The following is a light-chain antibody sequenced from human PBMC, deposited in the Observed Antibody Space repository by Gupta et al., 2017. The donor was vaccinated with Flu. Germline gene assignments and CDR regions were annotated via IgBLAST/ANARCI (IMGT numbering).Light chain of an antibody. V-gene: IGKV1-12*01. CDR3: QQANSFPLT. Sequence: IEMTQSPSSLSVSVGDRVTITCRASQDISSWLAWYQQRPGKVPKLLIYAASSLQSGVPSRFSGSGSGTDFTLTISSLQPEDFAAYYCQQANSFPLTFGGGTRLEIK. CDR2: AAS. CDR1: QDISSW. J-gene: IGKJ4*01.